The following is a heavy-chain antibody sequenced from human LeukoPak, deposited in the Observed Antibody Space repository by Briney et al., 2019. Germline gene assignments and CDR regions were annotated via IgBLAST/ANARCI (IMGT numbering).Heavy chain of an antibody. Sequence: ASVKVSCKVSGYTLTELSMHWVRQAPGKGLEWMGGFDPEDGETIYAQKFQGRVTMTEDTSTDTAHMELSSLRSADTAVYYCATDSSSGYYYGFDYWGQGTLVTVSS. CDR1: GYTLTELS. J-gene: IGHJ4*02. D-gene: IGHD3-22*01. V-gene: IGHV1-24*01. CDR3: ATDSSSGYYYGFDY. CDR2: FDPEDGET.